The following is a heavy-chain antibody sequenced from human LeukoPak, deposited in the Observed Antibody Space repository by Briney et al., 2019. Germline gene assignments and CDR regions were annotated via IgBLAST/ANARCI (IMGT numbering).Heavy chain of an antibody. CDR2: IKQDGSKK. CDR1: GFPFSSYW. Sequence: GGSLRLSCVASGFPFSSYWITWVRQAPGKGLEWVANIKQDGSKKSYVDSVKGRFTISRDNAKNSLYLQMNSLRAEDTAIYYCTRVGYIDEGIDYWGQGTLVTVSS. V-gene: IGHV3-7*04. CDR3: TRVGYIDEGIDY. D-gene: IGHD5-24*01. J-gene: IGHJ4*02.